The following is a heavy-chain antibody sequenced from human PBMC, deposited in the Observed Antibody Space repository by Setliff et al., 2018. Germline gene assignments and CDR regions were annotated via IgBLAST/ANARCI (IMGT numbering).Heavy chain of an antibody. Sequence: SETLSLTCTVSGYSISSGYIWNLIRQPPGKGLQWIGYICYSGSTNYNPSLKSRVTMSVDTSKNQFSLKLSSVTAADTAVYYCARKGISALSGAFDMWGQGTMVTVSS. CDR1: GYSISSGY. V-gene: IGHV4-59*12. CDR2: ICYSGST. J-gene: IGHJ3*02. D-gene: IGHD1-26*01. CDR3: ARKGISALSGAFDM.